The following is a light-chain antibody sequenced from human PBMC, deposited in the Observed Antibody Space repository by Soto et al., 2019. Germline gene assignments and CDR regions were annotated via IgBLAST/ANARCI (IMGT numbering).Light chain of an antibody. CDR3: QQYNNWPRT. CDR2: GAS. CDR1: QSVSSN. Sequence: EIVLTQSPGTLSLSPGERATLSCRANQSVSSNLAWYQQKPGQAPRLLIYGASTRATGIPARFSGSGSGTEFTLTISSLQSEDFAVYYCQQYNNWPRTFGQGTKVDIK. V-gene: IGKV3-15*01. J-gene: IGKJ1*01.